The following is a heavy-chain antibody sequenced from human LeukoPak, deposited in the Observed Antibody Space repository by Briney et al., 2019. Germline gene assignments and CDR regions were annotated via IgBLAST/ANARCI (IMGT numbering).Heavy chain of an antibody. J-gene: IGHJ4*02. CDR1: GFTVSSNY. CDR3: ARERDGGGSCCFDY. CDR2: IYSGGST. Sequence: PGGSLRLSCAASGFTVSSNYMSWVRQAPGKGLEWVSVIYSGGSTYYADSVKGRFTISRDNSKNTLYLQMNSLRAEDTAVYYCARERDGGGSCCFDYWGQGTLVTVSS. V-gene: IGHV3-66*01. D-gene: IGHD2-15*01.